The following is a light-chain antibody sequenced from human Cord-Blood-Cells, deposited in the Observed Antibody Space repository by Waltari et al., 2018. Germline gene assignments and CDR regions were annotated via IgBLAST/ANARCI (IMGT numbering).Light chain of an antibody. CDR2: RNN. V-gene: IGLV1-47*01. Sequence: QSVLTHPPSAPGTPGQRVTISCSGTSSNIGGNYVFWYQQLPGTAPKLLIYRNNQRPSGVPDRFSGSKSGTSASLAISGLRSEDEADYYCAAWDDSLSGVVFGGGTKLTVL. J-gene: IGLJ2*01. CDR1: SSNIGGNY. CDR3: AAWDDSLSGVV.